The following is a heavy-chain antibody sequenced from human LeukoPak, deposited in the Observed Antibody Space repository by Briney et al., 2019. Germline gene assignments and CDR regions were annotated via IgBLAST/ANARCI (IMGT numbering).Heavy chain of an antibody. CDR3: ARDEQQPRAFDI. J-gene: IGHJ3*02. CDR2: IIPIFGTA. Sequence: SVKVSCKASGGTFSSYAISWVRQTPGQGLEWMGGIIPIFGTANYAQKFQGRVTITADESTSTAYMELSSLRSEDTAVYYCARDEQQPRAFDIWGQGTMVTVSS. CDR1: GGTFSSYA. V-gene: IGHV1-69*13. D-gene: IGHD6-13*01.